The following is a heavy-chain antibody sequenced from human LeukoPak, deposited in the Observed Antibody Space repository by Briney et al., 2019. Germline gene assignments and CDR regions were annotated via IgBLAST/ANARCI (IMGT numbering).Heavy chain of an antibody. J-gene: IGHJ5*02. CDR2: INWDDDK. D-gene: IGHD2-2*01. CDR3: AQSGCTSTSGSNDWFDP. V-gene: IGHV2-5*02. Sequence: SGPTPFPPPAPLPLTSTFSGFSPGTGGAGVGWIRQPPVKALVWLALINWDDDKRYTPLLKNRPTITKDTSKNQVVLTMTNMDPVYTATYYCAQSGCTSTSGSNDWFDPWGQGTLVTVSS. CDR1: GFSPGTGGAG.